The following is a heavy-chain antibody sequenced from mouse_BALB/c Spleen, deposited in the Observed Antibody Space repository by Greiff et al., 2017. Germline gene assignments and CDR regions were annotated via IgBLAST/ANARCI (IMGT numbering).Heavy chain of an antibody. CDR1: GFTFTDYY. CDR2: IRNKANGYTT. V-gene: IGHV7-3*02. CDR3: ARGRYYGYRGYAMDY. J-gene: IGHJ4*01. Sequence: DVMLVESGGGLVQPGGSLRLSCATSGFTFTDYYMSWVRQPPGKALEWLGFIRNKANGYTTEYSASVKGRFTISRDNSQSILYLQMNTLRAEDSATYYCARGRYYGYRGYAMDYWGQGTSVTVSS. D-gene: IGHD1-2*01.